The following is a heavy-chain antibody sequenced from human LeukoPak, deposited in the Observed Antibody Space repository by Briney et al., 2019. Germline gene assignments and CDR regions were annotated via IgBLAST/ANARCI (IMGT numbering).Heavy chain of an antibody. Sequence: ASVKVSCKASGYTFTSYYMHWVRQAPGQGLEWMGIINPSGGSTSYAQKFQGRVTMTRDMSTSTAYMELSSLRSEDTAVYYCARGSRQQLPGGNWFDPWGQGTLVTVSS. CDR3: ARGSRQQLPGGNWFDP. J-gene: IGHJ5*02. D-gene: IGHD6-13*01. V-gene: IGHV1-46*01. CDR2: INPSGGST. CDR1: GYTFTSYY.